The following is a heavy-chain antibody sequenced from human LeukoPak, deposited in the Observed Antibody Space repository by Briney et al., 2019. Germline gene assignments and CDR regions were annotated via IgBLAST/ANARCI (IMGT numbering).Heavy chain of an antibody. CDR2: IYTSGST. Sequence: SETLSLTCTVSGGSISSYYWSWLRQPAGKGLEWIGRIYTSGSTNYNPSLKSRVTMSVDTSKNQFSLKLSSVTAADTAVYYCARVQLVRGYYGMDVWGQGTTVTVSS. V-gene: IGHV4-4*07. J-gene: IGHJ6*02. CDR1: GGSISSYY. D-gene: IGHD6-6*01. CDR3: ARVQLVRGYYGMDV.